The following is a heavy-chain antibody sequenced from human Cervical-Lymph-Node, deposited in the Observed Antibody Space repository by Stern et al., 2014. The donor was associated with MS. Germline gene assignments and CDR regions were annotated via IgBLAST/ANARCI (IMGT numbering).Heavy chain of an antibody. CDR3: AKDREIQLWLFYGMDV. Sequence: EVQLVESGGGLVQPGRSLRISCAASGFSFNDYAMHWVRQAPGKGLEWVSGITWNSGTIGYADSVKGRFTISRDNGKNSLYLQMNSLRAEDTALYYCAKDREIQLWLFYGMDVWGQGTTVTVSS. CDR2: ITWNSGTI. V-gene: IGHV3-9*01. CDR1: GFSFNDYA. J-gene: IGHJ6*02. D-gene: IGHD5-18*01.